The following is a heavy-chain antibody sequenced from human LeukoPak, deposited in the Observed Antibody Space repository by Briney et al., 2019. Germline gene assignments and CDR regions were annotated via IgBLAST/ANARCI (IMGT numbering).Heavy chain of an antibody. CDR1: GGSISSFY. CDR2: VDTSGST. J-gene: IGHJ6*03. D-gene: IGHD3-3*01. CDR3: ARELIIGGYDFWSGYYTWTATYYYYYMDV. V-gene: IGHV4-4*07. Sequence: SETLSLTCTVSGGSISSFYWSWVRQPAGKGPEWIGRVDTSGSTDYNPSLKSRVTMSVDTSKNQFSLKLSSVTAADTAVYYCARELIIGGYDFWSGYYTWTATYYYYYMDVWGKGTTVTVSS.